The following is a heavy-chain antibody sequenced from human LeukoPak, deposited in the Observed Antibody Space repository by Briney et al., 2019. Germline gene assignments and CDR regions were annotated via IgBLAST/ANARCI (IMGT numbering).Heavy chain of an antibody. V-gene: IGHV3-11*04. CDR2: ISSSGSTI. J-gene: IGHJ5*02. CDR3: AAGLAFGYCSSTSCYNWFDP. Sequence: GGSLRLSCAASGFTFSDYYMSWIRQAPGKGLEWVSYISSSGSTIYYADYVKGRLTISRDNAKNSLYLQMNSLRAEDTAVYYCAAGLAFGYCSSTSCYNWFDPWGQGTLVTVSS. D-gene: IGHD2-2*03. CDR1: GFTFSDYY.